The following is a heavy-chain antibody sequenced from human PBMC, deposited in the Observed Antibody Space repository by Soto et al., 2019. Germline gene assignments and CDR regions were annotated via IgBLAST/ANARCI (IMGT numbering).Heavy chain of an antibody. J-gene: IGHJ4*02. CDR1: GGSISSGDYY. CDR2: IYYSGST. CDR3: VGGSSGYYSFDY. D-gene: IGHD3-22*01. Sequence: SETLSLTCTFSGGSISSGDYYWSWIRQPPGKGLEWIGYIYYSGSTYYNPSLKSRVTISVDTSKNQFSLKLSSVTAADTAVYYCVGGSSGYYSFDYWGQGTLVTVSS. V-gene: IGHV4-30-4*01.